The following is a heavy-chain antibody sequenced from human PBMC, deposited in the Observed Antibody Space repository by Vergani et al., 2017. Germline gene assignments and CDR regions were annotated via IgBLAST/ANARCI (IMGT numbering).Heavy chain of an antibody. CDR2: IYWNDDK. Sequence: QITLKESGPTLVKPTQTLTLTCTVSGFSVSSSGVGVAWIRQPPGKALECLAIIYWNDDKRYSPSLMGRLTIAKDTSRNQVVLTMTNMDPVDTAKYYCAHXDIFDDNCGYFDYWGPGTLVTVSS. V-gene: IGHV2-5*01. D-gene: IGHD1-20*01. J-gene: IGHJ4*02. CDR1: GFSVSSSGVG. CDR3: AHXDIFDDNCGYFDY.